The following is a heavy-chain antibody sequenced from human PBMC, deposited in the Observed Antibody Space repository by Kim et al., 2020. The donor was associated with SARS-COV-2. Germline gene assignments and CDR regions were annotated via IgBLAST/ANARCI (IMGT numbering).Heavy chain of an antibody. J-gene: IGHJ6*02. CDR3: ARGMAAAGTGDSYYYYYGMAV. D-gene: IGHD6-13*01. CDR1: GFTFSSYA. CDR2: ISYDGSNK. Sequence: GGSLRLSCAASGFTFSSYAMHWVRQAPGKGLEWVAVISYDGSNKYYADSVKGRFTISRDNSKNTLYLQMNSLRAEDTAVYYCARGMAAAGTGDSYYYYYGMAVWGQGATVTVSS. V-gene: IGHV3-30-3*01.